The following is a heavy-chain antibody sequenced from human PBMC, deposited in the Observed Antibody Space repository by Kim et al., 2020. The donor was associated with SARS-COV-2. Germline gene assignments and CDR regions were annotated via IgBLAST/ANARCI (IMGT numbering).Heavy chain of an antibody. D-gene: IGHD6-13*01. CDR3: ARERKNSSSWTYYYYYMDV. CDR1: GGTFSSYA. Sequence: SVKVSCKASGGTFSSYAISWVRQAPGQGLEWMGGIIPIFGTANYAQKFQGRVTITADESTSTAYMELSSLRSEDTAVYYCARERKNSSSWTYYYYYMDVWGKGTTVTVSS. CDR2: IIPIFGTA. V-gene: IGHV1-69*13. J-gene: IGHJ6*03.